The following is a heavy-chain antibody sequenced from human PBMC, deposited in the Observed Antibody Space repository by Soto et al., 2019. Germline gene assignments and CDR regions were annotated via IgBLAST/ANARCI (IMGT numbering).Heavy chain of an antibody. J-gene: IGHJ5*02. V-gene: IGHV4-4*02. Sequence: SETLSLTCAVSGGSMSSSYWWNWVRQPPGQGLEWIGEMHHSGTTKYNPSLKSRVTISIDKSRNQFSLKLSSVTAADTAIYYCAANMNKRFEPWGQGTLVTVSS. CDR1: GGSMSSSYW. CDR3: AANMNKRFEP. D-gene: IGHD3-16*01. CDR2: MHHSGTT.